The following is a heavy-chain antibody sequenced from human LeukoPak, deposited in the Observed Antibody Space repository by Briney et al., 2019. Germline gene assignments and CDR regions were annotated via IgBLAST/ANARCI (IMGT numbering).Heavy chain of an antibody. V-gene: IGHV4-4*07. D-gene: IGHD3-16*01. J-gene: IGHJ4*02. Sequence: SETLSLTCTVSRGSINNRYWSWIRQPAGKGLEWIGRMYTNGESDYNPSLKSRIAMSVDTSKSQFSLKLNYMTAADTALYYCARGYYGGAVDSWGQGILVIVSS. CDR3: ARGYYGGAVDS. CDR1: RGSINNRY. CDR2: MYTNGES.